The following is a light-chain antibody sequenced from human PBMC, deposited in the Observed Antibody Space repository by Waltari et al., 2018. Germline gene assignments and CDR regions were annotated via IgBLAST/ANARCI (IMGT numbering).Light chain of an antibody. V-gene: IGKV3-20*01. CDR2: EAS. J-gene: IGKJ1*01. CDR3: QNHERLPAT. Sequence: EIVLTQSPGTLSLSPGERATLSCRASQSVGRFIVWYQQKPGQAPRLHIYEASRRAPGTPDRFSGSGSGTDFSLTISGLEPEDFAVYYCQNHERLPATFGQGTKVEIK. CDR1: QSVGRF.